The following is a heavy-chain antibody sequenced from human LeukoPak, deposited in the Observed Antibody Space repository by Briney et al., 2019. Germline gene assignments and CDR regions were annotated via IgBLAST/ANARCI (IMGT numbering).Heavy chain of an antibody. CDR2: ISAYNGNT. CDR1: GYTFTSYG. CDR3: AGEIWYSSSSGPFDY. Sequence: ASVKVSCKASGYTFTSYGISWVRQAPGQGLEWMGWISAYNGNTNYAQKLQGRVTMTTGTSTSTAYMELRSLRSDDTAVYYCAGEIWYSSSSGPFDYWGQGTLVTVSS. D-gene: IGHD6-6*01. V-gene: IGHV1-18*01. J-gene: IGHJ4*02.